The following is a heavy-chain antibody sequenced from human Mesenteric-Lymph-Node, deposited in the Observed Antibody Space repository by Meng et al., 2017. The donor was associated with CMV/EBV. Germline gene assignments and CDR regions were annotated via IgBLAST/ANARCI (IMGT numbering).Heavy chain of an antibody. CDR3: ARDGGGLGYCSSTSCYYYYYYGMDV. V-gene: IGHV3-33*01. CDR2: IWFDGSIK. J-gene: IGHJ6*02. Sequence: GESLKISCAVSGFTFSDYGMHWVRQAPGKGLEWVAVIWFDGSIKYYSDSVKGRFTISRDNSKNTLYLEMNSLRAEDTAVYYCARDGGGLGYCSSTSCYYYYYYGMDVWGQGTTVTVSS. CDR1: GFTFSDYG. D-gene: IGHD2-2*01.